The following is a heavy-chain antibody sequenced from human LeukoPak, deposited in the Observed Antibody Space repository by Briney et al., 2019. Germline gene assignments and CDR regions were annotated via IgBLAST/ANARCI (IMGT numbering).Heavy chain of an antibody. D-gene: IGHD3-16*01. V-gene: IGHV3-66*01. J-gene: IGHJ4*02. Sequence: GGSLRLSCAASGFTVSSNYMSWVRQAPGKGLEWVSVIYSGGSTYYADSVKGRFTISRDNSKNTLYLQMNSLRAEDTAVYYCARDPNLRTGFDYWGQGTLVTVSS. CDR3: ARDPNLRTGFDY. CDR2: IYSGGST. CDR1: GFTVSSNY.